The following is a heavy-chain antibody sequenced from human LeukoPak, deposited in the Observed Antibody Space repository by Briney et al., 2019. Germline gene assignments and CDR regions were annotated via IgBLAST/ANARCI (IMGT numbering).Heavy chain of an antibody. CDR3: ARLTRMTTVTTTSDFDY. CDR1: GGSISSSSYY. Sequence: PSETLSLTCSVSGGSISSSSYYWGWIRQPPGKGLEWIGSIYYSGSTYYNPSLKSRVTISVDTPKNQFSLKLSSVTAADTAVYYCARLTRMTTVTTTSDFDYWGQGTLVTVS. J-gene: IGHJ4*02. V-gene: IGHV4-39*01. D-gene: IGHD4-11*01. CDR2: IYYSGST.